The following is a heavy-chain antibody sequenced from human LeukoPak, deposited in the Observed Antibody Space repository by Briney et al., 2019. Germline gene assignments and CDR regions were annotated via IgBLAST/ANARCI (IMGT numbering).Heavy chain of an antibody. CDR1: GFTFSDSY. J-gene: IGHJ4*02. CDR2: ISGSGHDI. D-gene: IGHD4-17*01. V-gene: IGHV3-11*04. Sequence: GGSLRLSCAASGFTFSDSYMTWVRQAPGKGVEWVAYISGSGHDINYSDSVKGRFTISRDNAKNSLYLQMSSLRVEDTAVYYCARGPVTTTFDYWGQGTLVTVSS. CDR3: ARGPVTTTFDY.